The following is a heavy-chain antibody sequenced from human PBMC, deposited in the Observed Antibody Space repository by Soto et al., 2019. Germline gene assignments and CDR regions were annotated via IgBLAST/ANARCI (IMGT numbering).Heavy chain of an antibody. Sequence: EVQLVESGGGLVQPGGSLRLSCAASGFTFTTYRMSWVRQTPGKGLEWLANINQDGSDKYYVDSVKGRFTISRDNAKNSLFLQMNSPTAEDTAVYYCARDRGWDIVVIPASFDSWGQGTLVTVSS. V-gene: IGHV3-7*01. CDR2: INQDGSDK. D-gene: IGHD2-2*01. CDR3: ARDRGWDIVVIPASFDS. J-gene: IGHJ4*02. CDR1: GFTFTTYR.